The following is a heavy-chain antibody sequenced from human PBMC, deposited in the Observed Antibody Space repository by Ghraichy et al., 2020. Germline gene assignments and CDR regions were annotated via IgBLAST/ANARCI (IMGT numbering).Heavy chain of an antibody. Sequence: GESLRLSCAASGFTFSDHCMNWVRQAPGKGLEWVAFISRSGNNQYYTDPVMGRFTLSRDNVKNLLYLELDSLSADDTALYYFSRDRGVSWHDGFDVWGQGTVVTVSS. CDR1: GFTFSDHC. CDR2: ISRSGNNQ. J-gene: IGHJ3*01. D-gene: IGHD3-10*01. CDR3: SRDRGVSWHDGFDV. V-gene: IGHV3-21*06.